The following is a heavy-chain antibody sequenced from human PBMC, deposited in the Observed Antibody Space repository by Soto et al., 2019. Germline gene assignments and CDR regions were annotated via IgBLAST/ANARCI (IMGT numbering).Heavy chain of an antibody. CDR3: ARAMSHDYYDSSGYYSGWYFDL. D-gene: IGHD3-22*01. CDR2: IHYSGST. CDR1: GGSVSSTSYY. V-gene: IGHV4-61*01. Sequence: SETLSLTCTVSGGSVSSTSYYWTWIRQPPGKGLEWIGYIHYSGSTNYNPSLQSRVTISVDTSKNHFSLELTSVTAADTAVYYCARAMSHDYYDSSGYYSGWYFDLWGRGTLVTVSS. J-gene: IGHJ2*01.